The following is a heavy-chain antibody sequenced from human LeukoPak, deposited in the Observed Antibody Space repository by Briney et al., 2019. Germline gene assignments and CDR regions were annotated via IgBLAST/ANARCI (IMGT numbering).Heavy chain of an antibody. V-gene: IGHV3-23*01. J-gene: IGHJ4*02. CDR2: ISCSGGST. CDR1: GFTFSSYA. CDR3: AKVGGYSYGYDWDY. Sequence: GFLRLSCAASGFTFSSYAMSRVRQAPGKGLEWVSAISCSGGSTYYADSVKGRFTISRDNSKNTLYLQMNSLRAEDTAVYYCAKVGGYSYGYDWDYWGQGTLVTVPS. D-gene: IGHD5-18*01.